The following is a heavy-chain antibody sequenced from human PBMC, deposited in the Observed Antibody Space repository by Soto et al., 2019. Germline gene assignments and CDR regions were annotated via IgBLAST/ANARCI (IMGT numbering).Heavy chain of an antibody. J-gene: IGHJ4*02. CDR1: GGSISSGDYY. D-gene: IGHD3-22*01. Sequence: QVQLQESGPGLVKPSQTLSLTCTVSGGSISSGDYYWSWIRQPPGKGLEWIGYIYYSGSTYYNPSLKSRVTIAVDTSKNHFSLKLSSVTAADTAVYYCARESDRYYYDSSGYTFDYWGQGTLVTVSS. CDR3: ARESDRYYYDSSGYTFDY. CDR2: IYYSGST. V-gene: IGHV4-30-4*01.